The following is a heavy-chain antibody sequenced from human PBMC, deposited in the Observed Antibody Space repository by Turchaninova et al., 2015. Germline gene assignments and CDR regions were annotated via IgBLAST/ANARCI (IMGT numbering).Heavy chain of an antibody. Sequence: VVSWGGLVHPGGSLRLSCAASGFTVSSDYMSWVRQAPGKGLEWISIIYRDGRTYYADYMKGRFSIARDNSRNTVSLQIYSLRAEDTAVYYCGRGGQVANLMESWGQGTLVTVS. J-gene: IGHJ5*02. V-gene: IGHV3-66*01. CDR1: GFTVSSDY. CDR2: IYRDGRT. CDR3: GRGGQVANLMES. D-gene: IGHD2-8*01.